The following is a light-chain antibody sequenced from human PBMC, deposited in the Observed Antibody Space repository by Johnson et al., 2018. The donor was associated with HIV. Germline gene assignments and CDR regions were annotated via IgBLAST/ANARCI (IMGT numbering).Light chain of an antibody. CDR2: DNN. CDR1: SANIENNY. CDR3: GTWDSSLGAWV. V-gene: IGLV1-51*01. Sequence: QPVLTQPPSVSAAPGQKVTISCSGSSANIENNYVSWYQQLPGTAPKLLIYDNNKRPSGIPDRFSGSKSGTSATLDITGLQTGDEADYYCGTWDSSLGAWVFGTGTKVTVL. J-gene: IGLJ1*01.